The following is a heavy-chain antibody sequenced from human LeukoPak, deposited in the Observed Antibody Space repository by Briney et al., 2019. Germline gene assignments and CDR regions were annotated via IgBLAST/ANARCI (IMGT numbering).Heavy chain of an antibody. CDR2: IYHSGST. V-gene: IGHV4-30-2*01. Sequence: SQTLPLTCAVSGGSISSGGYSWSWIRQPPGKGLEWIGYIYHSGSTYYNPSLKSRVTISVDRSKNQFSLKLSSVTAADTAVYYCARTVVVAATWLDYWGQGTLVTVSS. CDR1: GGSISSGGYS. CDR3: ARTVVVAATWLDY. J-gene: IGHJ4*02. D-gene: IGHD2-15*01.